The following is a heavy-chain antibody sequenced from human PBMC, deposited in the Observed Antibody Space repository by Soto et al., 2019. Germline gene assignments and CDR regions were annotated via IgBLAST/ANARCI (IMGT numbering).Heavy chain of an antibody. CDR2: IKSKIHGGTT. V-gene: IGHV3-15*07. Sequence: EVPLVESGGGLVKPGGSLRLSCAASGFTFGNAWMNWFRQAPGKGLEWVGRIKSKIHGGTTDYAAPVRGRFTISRDDSKNTLFLQLNSLQTEDAAVYYCTTVHFDVLTGSFDYWGQGTLVTVSS. CDR1: GFTFGNAW. D-gene: IGHD3-9*01. CDR3: TTVHFDVLTGSFDY. J-gene: IGHJ4*02.